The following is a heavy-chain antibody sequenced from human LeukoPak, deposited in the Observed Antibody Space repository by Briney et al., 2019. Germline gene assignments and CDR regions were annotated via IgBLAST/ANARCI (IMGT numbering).Heavy chain of an antibody. D-gene: IGHD6-13*01. CDR3: AKDLYISKAYYFDY. J-gene: IGHJ4*02. CDR2: ISGGGDST. V-gene: IGHV3-23*01. CDR1: GFAFSNYA. Sequence: GGSLRLSCVASGFAFSNYAMNWVRQAPGKGLEGVSAISGGGDSTYYADSVKGRFTISRDNSKNTLYLQMNSLRAEDTAVYYCAKDLYISKAYYFDYWGQGTLVAVSS.